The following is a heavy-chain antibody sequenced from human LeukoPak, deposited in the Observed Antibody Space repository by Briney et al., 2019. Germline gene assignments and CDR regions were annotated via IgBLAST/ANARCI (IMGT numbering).Heavy chain of an antibody. D-gene: IGHD2-2*01. CDR3: ARGDAYALNY. V-gene: IGHV3-74*01. J-gene: IGHJ4*02. Sequence: GGSLRPSCAASGFTFSSYWMHWVRQAPGKGLVWVSRINSDGSTTAYADSVKGRFTISRDNAKNTLYLQMSSLRAEDTAVYYCARGDAYALNYWGQGTLVTVSS. CDR2: INSDGSTT. CDR1: GFTFSSYW.